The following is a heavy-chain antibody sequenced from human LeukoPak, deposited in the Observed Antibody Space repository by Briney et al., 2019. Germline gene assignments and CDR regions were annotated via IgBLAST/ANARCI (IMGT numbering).Heavy chain of an antibody. CDR3: AHRKATSWAHDY. D-gene: IGHD2-2*01. J-gene: IGHJ4*02. CDR2: IYSGGSGST. CDR1: GFTVSSSY. Sequence: GGSLRLSCAASGFTVSSSYMSWVRQAPGKGLEWVSVIYSGGSGSTYYADSVKGRLTISRDNSKNTLNLQMNSLRVEDTAVYYCAHRKATSWAHDYWGQGTLVTVSS. V-gene: IGHV3-53*01.